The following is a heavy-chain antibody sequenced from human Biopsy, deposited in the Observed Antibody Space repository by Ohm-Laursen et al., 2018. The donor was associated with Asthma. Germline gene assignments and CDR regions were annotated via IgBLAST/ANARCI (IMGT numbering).Heavy chain of an antibody. D-gene: IGHD6-13*01. Sequence: SLRLSCAASGFTFRTYGMHWVRQTPGKGLEWLSSISYDGHNQHYADSVKGRFTISRDNSKNTVSLEMNSLGRDDTAVYFCARATVAAAGNDWGQGTLVTVSS. CDR3: ARATVAAAGND. CDR2: ISYDGHNQ. V-gene: IGHV3-30*05. CDR1: GFTFRTYG. J-gene: IGHJ4*02.